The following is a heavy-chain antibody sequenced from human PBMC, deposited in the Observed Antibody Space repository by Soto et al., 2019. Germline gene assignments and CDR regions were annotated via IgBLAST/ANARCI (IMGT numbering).Heavy chain of an antibody. CDR1: GGSFSGYY. V-gene: IGHV4-34*01. CDR3: ARGRRGIVASRRIYGMDV. CDR2: INHSGST. Sequence: QVQLQQWGAGLLKPSETLSLTCAVYGGSFSGYYWSWIRQPPGKGLEWIGEINHSGSTNYNPSLKSRVTISVDTSKNQFSLKLSSVTAADTAVYYCARGRRGIVASRRIYGMDVWGQGTTVTVSS. D-gene: IGHD5-12*01. J-gene: IGHJ6*02.